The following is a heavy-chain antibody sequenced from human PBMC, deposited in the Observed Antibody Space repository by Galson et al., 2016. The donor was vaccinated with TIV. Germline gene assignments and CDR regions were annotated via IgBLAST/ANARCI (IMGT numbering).Heavy chain of an antibody. CDR1: GGSFSSHP. V-gene: IGHV1-69*05. J-gene: IGHJ4*02. CDR3: ARGAWGYSFGPLDY. D-gene: IGHD5-18*01. Sequence: SVKVPCKASGGSFSSHPFSWVRQAPGQGLEWMGGLNHIFGTTEYAQKFQGRVTITTDKYTSTAYMELSSLGSEDTAVYDCARGAWGYSFGPLDYWGQGTLITVSS. CDR2: LNHIFGTT.